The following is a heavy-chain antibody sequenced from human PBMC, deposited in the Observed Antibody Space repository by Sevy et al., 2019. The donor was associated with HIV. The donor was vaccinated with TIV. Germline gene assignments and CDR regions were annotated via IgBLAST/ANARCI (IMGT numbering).Heavy chain of an antibody. CDR2: ISYDGNNK. CDR1: GFTFSSYA. V-gene: IGHV3-30*04. CDR3: ARGLAALPGYYYGLDV. J-gene: IGHJ6*02. D-gene: IGHD6-6*01. Sequence: GESLKISCAASGFTFSSYAMNWVRQAPGKGLEWVALISYDGNNKYYADSVKGRFTISRVNSKNTLYLQMNSLRGEDTAFYYCARGLAALPGYYYGLDVWGQGTTVTVSS.